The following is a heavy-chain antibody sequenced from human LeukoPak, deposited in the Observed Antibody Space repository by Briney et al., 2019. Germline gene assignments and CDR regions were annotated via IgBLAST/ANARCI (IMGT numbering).Heavy chain of an antibody. Sequence: PGGSLRLSCVASGFTFSIYAMTWVRQAPGKGLEWVSGISGGSESTYYADSVKGRFTVSRDNSKNTLYLQMDSLRVEDTAVYYCARDLNREDFDYWGQGALVAVSS. J-gene: IGHJ4*02. D-gene: IGHD1-14*01. CDR1: GFTFSIYA. CDR3: ARDLNREDFDY. V-gene: IGHV3-23*01. CDR2: ISGGSEST.